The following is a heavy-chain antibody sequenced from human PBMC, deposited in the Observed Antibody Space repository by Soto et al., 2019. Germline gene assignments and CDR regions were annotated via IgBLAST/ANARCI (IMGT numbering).Heavy chain of an antibody. CDR1: GGSISSYY. D-gene: IGHD2-15*01. V-gene: IGHV4-4*07. CDR3: AGTRVASDAFDI. Sequence: SETLSLTCTVSGGSISSYYWSWIRQPAGKGLEWIGRIYTSGSTDYNPSLKSRVTMSVDTSKNQFSLKLSSVTAADTAVYYCAGTRVASDAFDIWGQGTMVTVSS. CDR2: IYTSGST. J-gene: IGHJ3*02.